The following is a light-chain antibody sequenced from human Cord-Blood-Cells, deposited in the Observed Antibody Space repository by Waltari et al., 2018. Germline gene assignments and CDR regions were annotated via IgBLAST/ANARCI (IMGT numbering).Light chain of an antibody. Sequence: ALTHPASVSGSPGQSVTNPCPATSSYFRGYHLVSWYQQHPGKAPKLMIYEVSKRPSGVSNRFSGSKSGNTASLTISGLQAEDEADYYCCSYAGSSTYVFGTGTNVTVL. CDR1: SSYFRGYHL. CDR2: EVS. J-gene: IGLJ1*01. CDR3: CSYAGSSTYV. V-gene: IGLV2-23*02.